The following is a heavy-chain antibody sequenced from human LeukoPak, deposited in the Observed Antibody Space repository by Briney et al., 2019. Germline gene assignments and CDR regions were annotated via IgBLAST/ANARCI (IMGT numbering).Heavy chain of an antibody. CDR1: GFTFSSYN. CDR3: ARNRNDYGDYVYDS. Sequence: GGSLRLSCAASGFTFSSYNMNWVRQAPGKGLEWVSYISGSSSTILYADSVKGRFTISRDNVKNSLYLQMNSLRAEDTAVYYCARNRNDYGDYVYDSWGQGTLVTVSS. CDR2: ISGSSSTI. V-gene: IGHV3-48*01. D-gene: IGHD4-17*01. J-gene: IGHJ4*02.